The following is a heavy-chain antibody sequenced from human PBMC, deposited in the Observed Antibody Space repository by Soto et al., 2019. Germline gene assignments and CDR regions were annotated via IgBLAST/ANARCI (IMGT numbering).Heavy chain of an antibody. V-gene: IGHV4-34*01. CDR1: GGSFSGYY. J-gene: IGHJ6*02. Sequence: SETLSLTCAVYGGSFSGYYWSWIRQPPGKGLEWIGEINHSGSTNYNPSLKSRVTISVDTSKNQFSLKLSSVTAADTAVYYCARVSGWYGYYYYGMDVWGQGTTVTVSS. CDR3: ARVSGWYGYYYYGMDV. CDR2: INHSGST. D-gene: IGHD6-19*01.